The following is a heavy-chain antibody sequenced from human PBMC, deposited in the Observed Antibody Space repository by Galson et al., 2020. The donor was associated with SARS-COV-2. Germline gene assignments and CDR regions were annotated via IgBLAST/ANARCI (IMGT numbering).Heavy chain of an antibody. CDR2: LFHSADT. CDR1: GGSISSSSYY. CDR3: ASLALSGGGIVARPDY. J-gene: IGHJ4*02. D-gene: IGHD6-6*01. Sequence: PSETLSLTCTVSGGSISSSSYYWGWIRQPPGKGLEWIGSLFHSADTYYNPSLKSRVTISLDTSQNQFSLKLSSLTAADTAVYYCASLALSGGGIVARPDYWGQGTLVTVSP. V-gene: IGHV4-39*07.